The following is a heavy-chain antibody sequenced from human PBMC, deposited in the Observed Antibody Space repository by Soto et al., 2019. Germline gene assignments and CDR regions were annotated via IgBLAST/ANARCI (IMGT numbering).Heavy chain of an antibody. Sequence: GASVKVSCRASGYTFTSYYMHRVRQAPGQGLGWMGIINPSGGSTSYAQKFQGRVTMTRDTSTSTVYMELSSLRSEDTAVYYCARSTTVRSYYYYGMDVWGQGTTVTVSS. CDR1: GYTFTSYY. CDR2: INPSGGST. D-gene: IGHD4-4*01. CDR3: ARSTTVRSYYYYGMDV. J-gene: IGHJ6*02. V-gene: IGHV1-46*01.